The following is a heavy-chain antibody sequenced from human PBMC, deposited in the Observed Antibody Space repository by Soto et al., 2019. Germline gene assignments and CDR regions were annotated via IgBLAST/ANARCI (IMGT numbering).Heavy chain of an antibody. Sequence: EASVKVSCKASGYTFTSYGISWVRQAPGQGLEWMGWISAYNGNTNYAQKLQGRVTMTTDTSTSTAYMELRSLRSDDTAVYYCARVKSSIIGSGSYYNYYYYYMDVWGKGTTVTVSS. CDR1: GYTFTSYG. J-gene: IGHJ6*03. CDR2: ISAYNGNT. V-gene: IGHV1-18*01. D-gene: IGHD3-10*01. CDR3: ARVKSSIIGSGSYYNYYYYYMDV.